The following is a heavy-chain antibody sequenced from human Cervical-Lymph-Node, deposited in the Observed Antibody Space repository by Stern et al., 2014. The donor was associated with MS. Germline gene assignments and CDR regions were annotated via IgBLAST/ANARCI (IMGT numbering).Heavy chain of an antibody. V-gene: IGHV2-70*04. CDR2: IDWDDDK. J-gene: IGHJ4*02. Sequence: QVTLKESGPELVKPTQTLTLTCTFSGFSLSTSGMRVSWIRQPPGQDLEWLARIDWDDDKFYSTSLKTRLTNSKDTSKNQVVLTMTNMDPVDTATYYCARMPTTGSFDYWGQGTLVTVSS. D-gene: IGHD4-17*01. CDR3: ARMPTTGSFDY. CDR1: GFSLSTSGMR.